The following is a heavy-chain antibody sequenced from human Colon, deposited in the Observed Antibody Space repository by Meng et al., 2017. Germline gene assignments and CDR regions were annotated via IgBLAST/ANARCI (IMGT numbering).Heavy chain of an antibody. CDR2: IYSDGRT. V-gene: IGHV3-53*02. CDR1: GLTVNDNY. D-gene: IGHD1-14*01. J-gene: IGHJ2*01. Sequence: EVQLVETGGGLIQPGGSLRLSCAASGLTVNDNYMSWVRQAPGKGLEWVSYIYSDGRTFSADSVKGRFAISRDNSKNTLYLQMNSLRAEDTAIYYCAINRNWHFNLWGRGTLVTVSS. CDR3: AINRNWHFNL.